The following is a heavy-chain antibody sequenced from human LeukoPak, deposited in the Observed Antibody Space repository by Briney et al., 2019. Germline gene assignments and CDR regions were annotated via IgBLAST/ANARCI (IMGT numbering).Heavy chain of an antibody. CDR2: IKQDGSEK. V-gene: IGHV3-7*04. D-gene: IGHD2-15*01. CDR3: ARELGSHYGMDV. CDR1: GFSFSPYW. J-gene: IGHJ6*02. Sequence: GGSLRLSCAASGFSFSPYWMSWVRQAPGKGLEGVANIKQDGSEKYYVDSVKGRFTISRDNAKNSLYLQMNSLRAEATAVYYCARELGSHYGMDVWGQGTTVTVSS.